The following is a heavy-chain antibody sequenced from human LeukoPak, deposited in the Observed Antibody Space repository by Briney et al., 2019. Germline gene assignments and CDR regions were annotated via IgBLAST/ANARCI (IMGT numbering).Heavy chain of an antibody. J-gene: IGHJ4*02. Sequence: KASETLSLTCIVSGASISNYYWSWIRQPAGKGLEWIGRIYNGGSTNYNPSPRSRVTMSVDTSKNQFSLKLTSVTAADTAVYYCARFGGSGDTRGYFDNWGQGTLVTVSS. CDR3: ARFGGSGDTRGYFDN. V-gene: IGHV4-4*07. CDR2: IYNGGST. CDR1: GASISNYY. D-gene: IGHD2-15*01.